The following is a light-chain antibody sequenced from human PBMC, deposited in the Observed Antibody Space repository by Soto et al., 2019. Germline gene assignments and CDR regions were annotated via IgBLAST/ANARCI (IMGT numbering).Light chain of an antibody. Sequence: EIVMTQSPATLSVSPGERATLSCRASESVRSNLAWYQQKPGQAPRLLVYGASTRATGIPARFSGSGSGTGFSLTISSLQSEDFAVYYCQEYNNWPPRTFGQGTKVDIK. V-gene: IGKV3-15*01. CDR2: GAS. CDR1: ESVRSN. J-gene: IGKJ1*01. CDR3: QEYNNWPPRT.